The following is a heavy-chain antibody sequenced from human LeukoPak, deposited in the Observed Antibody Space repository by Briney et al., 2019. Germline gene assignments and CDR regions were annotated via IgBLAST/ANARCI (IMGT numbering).Heavy chain of an antibody. CDR1: GFTFRSDS. V-gene: IGHV3-48*02. J-gene: IGHJ4*02. D-gene: IGHD6-25*01. Sequence: GGSPRLSCAPPGFTFRSDSMDWGPHGPGEGLWRGSYISSSSSSIYYAGSVKGRYTISRDNDRNSLYLQMNSLRDEDTAVYYCAREQGGYGSFDYWGQGTLVSVSS. CDR3: AREQGGYGSFDY. CDR2: ISSSSSSI.